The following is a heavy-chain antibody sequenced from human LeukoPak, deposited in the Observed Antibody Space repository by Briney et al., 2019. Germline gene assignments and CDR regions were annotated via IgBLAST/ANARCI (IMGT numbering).Heavy chain of an antibody. V-gene: IGHV1-2*02. J-gene: IGHJ4*02. CDR3: ARVIGGSYSRPSYYFDY. D-gene: IGHD1-26*01. Sequence: ASVKVSCKAYGYTFTGYHMHWERQAPGQGLEWMGWIKPNSGCTNKGQKFQGRVTLTRDTSISTAYMELSRLRSDDTAVYYCARVIGGSYSRPSYYFDYWGQGTLVTVSS. CDR2: IKPNSGCT. CDR1: GYTFTGYH.